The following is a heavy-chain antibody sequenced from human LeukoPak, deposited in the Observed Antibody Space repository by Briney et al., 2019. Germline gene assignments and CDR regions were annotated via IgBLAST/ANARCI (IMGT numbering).Heavy chain of an antibody. Sequence: ASVKVSCKASGYTFTSYDINWVRQATGQGLEWMGWMNPNSGNTGYAQKFQGRVTMTGNTSISTAYMELSSLRSEDTAVYYCARGRFRTKNWFDPWGQGTLVTVSS. V-gene: IGHV1-8*01. D-gene: IGHD3-3*01. CDR2: MNPNSGNT. CDR1: GYTFTSYD. CDR3: ARGRFRTKNWFDP. J-gene: IGHJ5*02.